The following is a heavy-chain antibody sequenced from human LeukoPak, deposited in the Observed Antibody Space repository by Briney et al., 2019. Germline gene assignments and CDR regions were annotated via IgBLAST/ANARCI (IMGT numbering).Heavy chain of an antibody. CDR3: ARVGIAALTRDGAFDI. V-gene: IGHV1-69*04. J-gene: IGHJ3*02. D-gene: IGHD6-13*01. CDR2: IIPILGIA. CDR1: GGTFINYA. Sequence: SVTVSCMASGGTFINYAISWVRQAPGQGLEWMGRIIPILGIANYAQKFQGRVTITEDKSTSTAYMELSSLRSEDTAVYYCARVGIAALTRDGAFDIWGQGTMVTVSS.